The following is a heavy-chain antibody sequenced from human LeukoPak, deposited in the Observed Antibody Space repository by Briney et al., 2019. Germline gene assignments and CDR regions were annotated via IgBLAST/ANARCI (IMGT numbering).Heavy chain of an antibody. CDR2: IYPGDSDT. Sequence: RQMPGKGLEWMGIIYPGDSDTRYSPSFQGQVTISADKSISTAYLQWSSLKASDTAMYYCARQGGDRNRSDYWGQGTLVTVSS. V-gene: IGHV5-51*01. J-gene: IGHJ4*02. D-gene: IGHD4-17*01. CDR3: ARQGGDRNRSDY.